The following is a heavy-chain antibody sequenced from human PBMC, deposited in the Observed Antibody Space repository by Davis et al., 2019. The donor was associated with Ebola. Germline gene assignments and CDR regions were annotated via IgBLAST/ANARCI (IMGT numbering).Heavy chain of an antibody. CDR3: ARDLRYDSSGYDYYCYMDV. CDR1: GGSISRGGSY. J-gene: IGHJ6*03. Sequence: PSETLSLTCTVSGGSISRGGSYWTWIRQHPGKGLEWIGYIYYSGSTYYKPSLKSRVTISLDMSKNQFSLNLYSVTAADTAVYYCARDLRYDSSGYDYYCYMDVWGKGTTVTVSS. CDR2: IYYSGST. D-gene: IGHD3-22*01. V-gene: IGHV4-31*03.